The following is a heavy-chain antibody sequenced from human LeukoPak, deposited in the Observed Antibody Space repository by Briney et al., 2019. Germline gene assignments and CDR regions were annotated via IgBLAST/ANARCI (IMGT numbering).Heavy chain of an antibody. Sequence: GGSLRLSCAASGFTFSSYRMNWVRQAPGKGLEWVSSISSSSYIYYADSVKGRFTISRDNAKNSLYLQMNSLRAEDTAVYYCARDRYYGDYPELVDYWGQGTLVTVSS. CDR1: GFTFSSYR. V-gene: IGHV3-21*01. CDR3: ARDRYYGDYPELVDY. CDR2: ISSSSYI. D-gene: IGHD4-17*01. J-gene: IGHJ4*02.